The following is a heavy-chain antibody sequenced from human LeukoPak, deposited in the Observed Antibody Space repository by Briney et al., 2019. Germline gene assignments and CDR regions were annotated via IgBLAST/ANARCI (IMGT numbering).Heavy chain of an antibody. Sequence: SETLSLTCTVCGGSISSYYWSLIRQPPGKGLEWIGYIYYSGSTNYNPSLKSRVTISVDTSKNQFSLKLSSVTAADAAVYYCARGVTSGWHYYYYGMDVWGQGTTVTVSS. CDR3: ARGVTSGWHYYYYGMDV. J-gene: IGHJ6*02. CDR1: GGSISSYY. CDR2: IYYSGST. V-gene: IGHV4-59*01. D-gene: IGHD6-19*01.